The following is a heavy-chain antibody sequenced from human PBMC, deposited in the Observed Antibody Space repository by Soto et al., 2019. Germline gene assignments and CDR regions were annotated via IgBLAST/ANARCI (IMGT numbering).Heavy chain of an antibody. CDR3: ARWLRVSDAFDI. Sequence: QVQLVQSGAEVKKPGSSVKVSCKASGGTFSSYPITWVRQAPGQGLEWMGRIIPILDTANYAQKFQGRVTITADKSTRTAYMELSSLRSDDTAVYYCARWLRVSDAFDIWGQGTMVTVSS. CDR2: IIPILDTA. V-gene: IGHV1-69*08. D-gene: IGHD5-12*01. J-gene: IGHJ3*02. CDR1: GGTFSSYP.